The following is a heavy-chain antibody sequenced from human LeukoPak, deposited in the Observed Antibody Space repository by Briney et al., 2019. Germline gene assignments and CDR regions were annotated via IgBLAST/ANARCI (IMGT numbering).Heavy chain of an antibody. V-gene: IGHV4-59*08. CDR3: ARGHGYTYANGGIDY. Sequence: SETLSLTCNVSGASISSNYWSWIRQPPGKGLEWIGYIHNTGSTNYNPSLKSRVTMSVDMSKNQFSLNLTSVTAADTAVYYCARGHGYTYANGGIDYWGQGTLVTVSS. D-gene: IGHD5-18*01. CDR1: GASISSNY. J-gene: IGHJ4*02. CDR2: IHNTGST.